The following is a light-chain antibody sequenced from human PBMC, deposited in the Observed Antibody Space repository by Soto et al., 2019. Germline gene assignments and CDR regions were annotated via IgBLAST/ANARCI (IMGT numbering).Light chain of an antibody. CDR3: LQDYNYPRT. CDR1: QSLYNN. Sequence: EIPMTQSPSSLSASVGDGVSIXWRASQSLYNNLNWYQQKPGEAPQRLIFAASSLQGGGPSRFSGSESATDFTRTISSRQPDDFATYYGLQDYNYPRTFGQGTKVDIK. CDR2: AAS. J-gene: IGKJ1*01. V-gene: IGKV1-39*01.